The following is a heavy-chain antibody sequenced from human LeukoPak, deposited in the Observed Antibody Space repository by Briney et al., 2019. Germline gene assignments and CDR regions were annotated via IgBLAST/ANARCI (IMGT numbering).Heavy chain of an antibody. CDR3: ARHAVRDGYNRHNDY. CDR2: IYPGDSDT. J-gene: IGHJ4*02. CDR1: GYSFTSHW. D-gene: IGHD5-24*01. V-gene: IGHV5-51*01. Sequence: NPGESLKISCKGSGYSFTSHWIAWVRPMPGKGLEWMGIIYPGDSDTRYSPSFQGQVTISADKSISTAYLQWNSLKASDTAMYYCARHAVRDGYNRHNDYWGQGTLVTVSS.